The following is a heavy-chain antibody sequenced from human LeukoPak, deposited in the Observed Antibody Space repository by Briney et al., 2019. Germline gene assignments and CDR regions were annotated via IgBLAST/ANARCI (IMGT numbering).Heavy chain of an antibody. CDR2: IYYSGST. D-gene: IGHD6-13*01. V-gene: IGHV4-39*07. CDR3: ASSSSSWYFFDY. J-gene: IGHJ4*02. Sequence: SETLSLTCTVSGGSISSSSYYWGWIRQPPGKGLEWIGSIYYSGSTYYNPSLKSRVTISVDTSKNQFSLKLSSVTAADMAVYYCASSSSSWYFFDYWGQGTLVTVSS. CDR1: GGSISSSSYY.